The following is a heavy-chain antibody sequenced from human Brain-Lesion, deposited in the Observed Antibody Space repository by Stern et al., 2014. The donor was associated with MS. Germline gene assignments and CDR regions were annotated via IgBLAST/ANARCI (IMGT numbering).Heavy chain of an antibody. CDR2: INPNTGRT. CDR1: GYIFTGYY. CDR3: ARDQRGITIFGVVTDYYYLGMDV. V-gene: IGHV1-2*02. D-gene: IGHD3-3*01. Sequence: VQLVESGAEVKKPGASVKVSCKTYGYIFTGYYIHWVRQAPGQGLEWMAWINPNTGRTKYAPKIQGRDTMSRATSTSTAYVELSSLTSDDTAVYYCARDQRGITIFGVVTDYYYLGMDVWGQGTTVTVSS. J-gene: IGHJ6*02.